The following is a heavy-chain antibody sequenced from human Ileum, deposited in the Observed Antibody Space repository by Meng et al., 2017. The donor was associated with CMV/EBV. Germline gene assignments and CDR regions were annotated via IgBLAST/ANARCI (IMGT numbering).Heavy chain of an antibody. J-gene: IGHJ4*02. D-gene: IGHD6-19*01. CDR2: MRAYNGDT. Sequence: SCKASGHTFTSDTFSWVRQAPGQGLEWVGWMRAYNGDTHYAQKFQGRVTMTRDIYANIAYMELRALRSDDTAVYYCVRAFEVADFDNWGQGTLVTVSS. V-gene: IGHV1-18*04. CDR3: VRAFEVADFDN. CDR1: GHTFTSDT.